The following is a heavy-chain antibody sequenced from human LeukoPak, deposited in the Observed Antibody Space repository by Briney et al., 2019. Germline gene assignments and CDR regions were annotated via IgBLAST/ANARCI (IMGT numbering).Heavy chain of an antibody. Sequence: PGGSLRLSCAASGLTFSGSAMHWVRQASGKGLEWVGRIRSKANNYATAYAPSVKGRFTISRDDSKNTAYLQMNSLKTEDTAVYYCTTERVVVPPDWGQGTLVTVSS. CDR3: TTERVVVPPD. V-gene: IGHV3-73*01. D-gene: IGHD2-15*01. CDR2: IRSKANNYAT. J-gene: IGHJ4*02. CDR1: GLTFSGSA.